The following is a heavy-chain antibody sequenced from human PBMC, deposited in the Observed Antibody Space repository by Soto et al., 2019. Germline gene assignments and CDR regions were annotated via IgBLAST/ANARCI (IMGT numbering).Heavy chain of an antibody. CDR2: ISAYNGNT. CDR1: GYTFTSYG. V-gene: IGHV1-18*01. D-gene: IGHD3-9*01. Sequence: ASVKVSCKASGYTFTSYGISWVRQAPGQGLEWMGWISAYNGNTNYAQKLQGRVTMTTDTSTSTAYMELRSLRSDDTAVYYCARVSQSDYDILTGPTYYYYYGMDVWGQGTTVTVSS. J-gene: IGHJ6*02. CDR3: ARVSQSDYDILTGPTYYYYYGMDV.